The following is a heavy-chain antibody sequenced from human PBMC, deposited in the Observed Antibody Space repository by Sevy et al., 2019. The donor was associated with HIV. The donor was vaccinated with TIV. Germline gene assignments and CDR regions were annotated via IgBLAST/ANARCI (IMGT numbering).Heavy chain of an antibody. CDR3: AREDIVLGEDNYYGIDV. J-gene: IGHJ6*02. D-gene: IGHD2-15*01. CDR1: GFTFSNYA. CDR2: IHSGGKI. Sequence: GGSLRLSCAATGFTFSNYAMHWVRQAPGKGMEWVSVIHSGGKISYADSVQGRFTISRDNSKNTLYLQMNSLRAEDTAVYYCAREDIVLGEDNYYGIDVWGQGTTVTVSS. V-gene: IGHV3-NL1*01.